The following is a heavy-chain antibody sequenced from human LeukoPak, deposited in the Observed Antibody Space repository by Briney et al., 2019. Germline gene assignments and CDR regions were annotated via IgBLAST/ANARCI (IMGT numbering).Heavy chain of an antibody. CDR2: INPNGGSA. D-gene: IGHD3-22*01. V-gene: IGHV1-46*01. J-gene: IGHJ4*02. CDR3: ARDYYYDSSGYYTYYFDY. Sequence: GASVKISCKASGYTFTNYAMNWVRQAPGQGLEWLGIINPNGGSASYAQRFQGRVTMTRDTSTTTVYMELTSLRSEDTAVYYCARDYYYDSSGYYTYYFDYWGQGTQVTVSS. CDR1: GYTFTNYA.